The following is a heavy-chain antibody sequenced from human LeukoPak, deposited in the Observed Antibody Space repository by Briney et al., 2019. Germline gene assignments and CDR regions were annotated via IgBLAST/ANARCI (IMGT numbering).Heavy chain of an antibody. D-gene: IGHD2-2*01. CDR1: GFTFTSYE. CDR2: ISPTDADT. J-gene: IGHJ4*02. CDR3: VRLKGYCSGISCYASYFDY. V-gene: IGHV3-48*03. Sequence: PGGSLRLSCAASGFTFTSYEMNWVRQAPGKGLEWVSYISPTDADTYYTDSVKGRFTISRDNAKNSLYLQMNSLRPEDSALYYCVRLKGYCSGISCYASYFDYWGQGTQVTVSS.